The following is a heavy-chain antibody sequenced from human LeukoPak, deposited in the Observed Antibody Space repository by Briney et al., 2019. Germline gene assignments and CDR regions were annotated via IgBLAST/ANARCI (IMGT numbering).Heavy chain of an antibody. D-gene: IGHD3-16*01. CDR1: GFMFSSNW. CDR3: ANRKTSRDYVWGSYPNYYFDY. CDR2: IKEDGTET. V-gene: IGHV3-7*03. J-gene: IGHJ4*02. Sequence: GGSLRLSCAASGFMFSSNWMSWVRLAPGKGLEWVANIKEDGTETYYVDSVKGRFTISRDNAKNSLYLQMNSLRVEDTAVYYCANRKTSRDYVWGSYPNYYFDYWGQGTLVTVSS.